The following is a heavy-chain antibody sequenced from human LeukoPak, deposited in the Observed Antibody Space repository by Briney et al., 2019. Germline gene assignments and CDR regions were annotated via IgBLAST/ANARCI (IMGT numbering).Heavy chain of an antibody. CDR2: INTNGDST. CDR1: GFTFSDYG. Sequence: GGSLRLSCAASGFTFSDYGMSWVRQAPGQGLEWVSGINTNGDSTGYADSVKGRFTISRDNAKNSLYLQMNSLRAEDTALYYCARDGRSGWYSDFWGQGTLVTVSS. V-gene: IGHV3-20*04. CDR3: ARDGRSGWYSDF. D-gene: IGHD6-19*01. J-gene: IGHJ4*02.